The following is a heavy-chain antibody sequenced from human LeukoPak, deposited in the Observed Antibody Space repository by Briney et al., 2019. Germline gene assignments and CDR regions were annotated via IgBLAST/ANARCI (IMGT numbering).Heavy chain of an antibody. V-gene: IGHV4-59*01. D-gene: IGHD3-9*01. Sequence: SETLSLTCTVSGGSISSYYWSWIRQPPGKGVEWIGYIYYSGSTTYNPSLKSRVTISVDTSKNQFSLKLNSVTAADTAVYYCARFEGYDFLTGYAYYFDYWGQGTLVTVSS. J-gene: IGHJ4*02. CDR1: GGSISSYY. CDR2: IYYSGST. CDR3: ARFEGYDFLTGYAYYFDY.